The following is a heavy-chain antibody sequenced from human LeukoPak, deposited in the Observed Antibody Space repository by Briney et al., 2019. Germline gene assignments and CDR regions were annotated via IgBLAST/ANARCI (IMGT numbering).Heavy chain of an antibody. CDR1: GGSISSNY. CDR3: ASFRVFAGFDY. V-gene: IGHV4-59*08. J-gene: IGHJ4*02. Sequence: PSETLSLTCTVSGGSISSNYWSWIRQPPGKGLEWIGYIHYTGTTNYNPSLKSRVTTSLDTSKNQFSLKLSSVTAADTAVYYCASFRVFAGFDYWGLGALVTVSS. CDR2: IHYTGTT.